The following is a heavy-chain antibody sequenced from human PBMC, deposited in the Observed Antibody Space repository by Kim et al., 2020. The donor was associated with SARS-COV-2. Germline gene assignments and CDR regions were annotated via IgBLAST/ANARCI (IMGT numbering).Heavy chain of an antibody. CDR2: IKQDGSEK. Sequence: GGSLRLSCTASGFIFSSSWMSWVRQAPGKGLEWVANIKQDGSEKYYVDSVEDRFTISRDNAKNSLYLQMNSLRAEDTAVYYCAREGARGYCSTSTCLNRFDPGGEGTLATVS. CDR1: GFIFSSSW. CDR3: AREGARGYCSTSTCLNRFDP. J-gene: IGHJ5*02. V-gene: IGHV3-7*03. D-gene: IGHD2-2*01.